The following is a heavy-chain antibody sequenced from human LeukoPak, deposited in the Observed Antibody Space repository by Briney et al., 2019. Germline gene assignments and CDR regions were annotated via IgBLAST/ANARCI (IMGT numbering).Heavy chain of an antibody. J-gene: IGHJ4*02. CDR2: IKQYGTEK. D-gene: IGHD2-21*02. Sequence: GGSLRLSCAASGFTFTTYWMHWVRQAPGKGLEGVANIKQYGTEKYYVDSVKGRFTISRDNGKNSLYLQMNSLRAEDTALYYCARDGGHGGDLDYWGQGTLVTVSS. CDR1: GFTFTTYW. V-gene: IGHV3-7*01. CDR3: ARDGGHGGDLDY.